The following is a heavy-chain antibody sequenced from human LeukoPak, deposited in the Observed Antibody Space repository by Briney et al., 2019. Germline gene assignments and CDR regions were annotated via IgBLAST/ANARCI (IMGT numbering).Heavy chain of an antibody. CDR1: GGSISSSSYY. D-gene: IGHD3-22*01. CDR3: ARDAEDYDSSGQEVDY. CDR2: IYYSGST. Sequence: SETLSLTCTVSGGSISSSSYYWGWIRQPPGKGLEWIGSIYYSGSTYYNPSLKSRVTISVDTAKNQFSLRLSSVTAAETGVYECARDAEDYDSSGQEVDYWGQGTLVTVSS. V-gene: IGHV4-39*07. J-gene: IGHJ4*02.